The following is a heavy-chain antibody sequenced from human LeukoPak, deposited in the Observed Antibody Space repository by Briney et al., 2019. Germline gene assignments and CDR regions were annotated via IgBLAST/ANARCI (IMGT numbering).Heavy chain of an antibody. CDR1: GGSISSYY. V-gene: IGHV4-59*01. Sequence: SETLSLTCTVSGGSISSYYWSWLRQPPGKGLEWVGYIYYSGSTNYNPSLKSRVTISVDTSKNQFSLKLSSVTAADTAVYYCARETGGNWFAPWGQGTLVTVSS. CDR3: ARETGGNWFAP. J-gene: IGHJ5*02. D-gene: IGHD1-14*01. CDR2: IYYSGST.